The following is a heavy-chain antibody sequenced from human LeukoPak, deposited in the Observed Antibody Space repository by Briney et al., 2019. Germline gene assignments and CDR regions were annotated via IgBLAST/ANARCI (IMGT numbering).Heavy chain of an antibody. CDR2: INTDGTTT. CDR1: GFNFSSYW. J-gene: IGHJ5*01. D-gene: IGHD6-13*01. Sequence: GGSLRLSCAASGFNFSSYWMHWVRHAPGKGLGWVSRINTDGTTTTYADSVKGRFTISRDNSKNTLYLEMNSLRVEDTALYFCARVGHGSSWFDSWGQGTLISVSS. CDR3: ARVGHGSSWFDS. V-gene: IGHV3-74*01.